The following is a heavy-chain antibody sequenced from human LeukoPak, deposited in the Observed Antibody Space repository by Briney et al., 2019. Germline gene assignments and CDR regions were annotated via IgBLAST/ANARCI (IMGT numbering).Heavy chain of an antibody. CDR1: GFSFSTYG. CDR3: AHGRGGVVSVAMDY. J-gene: IGHJ4*02. Sequence: GRSLRLSCAASGFSFSTYGMHWVRQAPGKGLEWVAMIWYDASGQHYADSVKGRFTISRDNAKNSLYLQMNSLRAEDTAVYYCAHGRGGVVSVAMDYWGQGTLVTVSS. V-gene: IGHV3-33*03. CDR2: IWYDASGQ. D-gene: IGHD2-2*01.